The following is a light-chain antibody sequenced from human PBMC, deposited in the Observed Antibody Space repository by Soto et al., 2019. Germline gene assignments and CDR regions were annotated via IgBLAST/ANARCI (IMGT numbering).Light chain of an antibody. V-gene: IGKV3D-15*01. CDR3: QQYNDWPLT. J-gene: IGKJ1*01. CDR1: QSVSSTY. CDR2: GAS. Sequence: EIVLTQSPGTLSLSPGERATLSCRASQSVSSTYLAWYQQKPGQAPRLLIYGASSRATGIPARFSGTGSGTEFTLTISSLQSEEFALYYCQQYNDWPLTFGQGTKVDIK.